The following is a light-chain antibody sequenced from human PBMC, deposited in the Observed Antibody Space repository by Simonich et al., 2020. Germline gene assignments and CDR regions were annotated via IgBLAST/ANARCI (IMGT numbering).Light chain of an antibody. CDR1: QSVLYSSNNKNY. CDR2: WAS. CDR3: QQYYSTPYT. J-gene: IGKJ2*01. Sequence: DIVMTQSPDSLAVSLGERATINCKSSQSVLYSSNNKNYLAWYQQKPGQPPKLLIYWASTRESGVPDRLRGRGSGTDFTLTISSLQAEDVAVYYCQQYYSTPYTFGQGTKLEIK. V-gene: IGKV4-1*01.